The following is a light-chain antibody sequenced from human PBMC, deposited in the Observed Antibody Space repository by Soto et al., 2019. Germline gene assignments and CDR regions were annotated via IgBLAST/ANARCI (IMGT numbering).Light chain of an antibody. Sequence: EIVLTQSPATLSLSPGERATLSCRASQYVSGFLAWYQQKAGQAPRLLMYGASSRATGIPDRFSGSGSGTDFTLTISRLEPEDFAVYYCQQYGSSPQTFGQGTKVDIK. J-gene: IGKJ1*01. CDR1: QYVSGF. CDR3: QQYGSSPQT. CDR2: GAS. V-gene: IGKV3-20*01.